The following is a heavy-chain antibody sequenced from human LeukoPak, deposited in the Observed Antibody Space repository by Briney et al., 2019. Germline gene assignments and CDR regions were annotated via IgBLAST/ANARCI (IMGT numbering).Heavy chain of an antibody. CDR3: AKDVSLPRWFDP. CDR2: ISAYNGNT. CDR1: GYTFTSYG. J-gene: IGHJ5*02. V-gene: IGHV1-18*01. Sequence: GASVKVSCKASGYTFTSYGISWVRQAPGQGLEWMGWISAYNGNTNYAQKLQGRVTMPTHTSTSTAYMELRSLRSDDTAVYYCAKDVSLPRWFDPWGQGTLVTVSS.